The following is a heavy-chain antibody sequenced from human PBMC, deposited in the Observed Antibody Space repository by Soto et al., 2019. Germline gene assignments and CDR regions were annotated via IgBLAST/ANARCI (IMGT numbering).Heavy chain of an antibody. CDR1: GGSINSCDYY. CDR2: IFHSGST. V-gene: IGHV4-30-4*01. J-gene: IGHJ6*02. D-gene: IGHD3-10*01. CDR3: ARGRYYGSGTYYNFYSGMDV. Sequence: SETLSLTCPVSGGSINSCDYYWTWVRQPPGKGLEWIGNIFHSGSTYYTPSLQSRVTISLDTSKNHFSLKLSSVTPADTAVYYCARGRYYGSGTYYNFYSGMDVWGQGTTVTVSS.